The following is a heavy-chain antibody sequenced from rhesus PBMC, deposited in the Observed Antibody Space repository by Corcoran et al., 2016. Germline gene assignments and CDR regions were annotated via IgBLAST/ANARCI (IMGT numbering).Heavy chain of an antibody. D-gene: IGHD1-44*02. CDR2: IYWTDSK. V-gene: IGHV2-95*01. CDR3: ARVRYSGSYNYFDY. Sequence: QVTLKESGPALVKPTQTLTLTCTFSGFSISPSGTGVGWIRQPPGKALEWLASIYWTDSKYYSTALKSRLTNSKDTSKNQVVLTMTNMDPVDTATYYCARVRYSGSYNYFDYWGQGVLVTVSS. J-gene: IGHJ4*01. CDR1: GFSISPSGTG.